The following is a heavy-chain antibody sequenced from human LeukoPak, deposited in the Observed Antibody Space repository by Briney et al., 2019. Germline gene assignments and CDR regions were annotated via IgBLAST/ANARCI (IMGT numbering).Heavy chain of an antibody. CDR3: ARHGGGSHYYSDY. J-gene: IGHJ4*02. D-gene: IGHD1-26*01. Sequence: GESLKISCKGSGYSFTTYWINWVRQMPGKGLEWMGRIDPTDSYTSYSPTFQGHVTISADNSITTVYLQWSSLKASDTAMYYCARHGGGSHYYSDYWGQGTLVAVSA. CDR1: GYSFTTYW. CDR2: IDPTDSYT. V-gene: IGHV5-10-1*01.